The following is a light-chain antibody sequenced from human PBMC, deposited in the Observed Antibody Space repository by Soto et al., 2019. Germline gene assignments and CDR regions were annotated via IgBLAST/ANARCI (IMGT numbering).Light chain of an antibody. Sequence: EIELTQSPATLSLSPGERATLSCRASQSVSTYLAWYQQKPGQAPRLLIYDASNRATGIPARFSGSGSGTDFTLTISSLEPEDFAVYYCHQRSKGITGGQGTRLEIK. CDR2: DAS. CDR3: HQRSKGIT. J-gene: IGKJ5*01. V-gene: IGKV3-11*01. CDR1: QSVSTY.